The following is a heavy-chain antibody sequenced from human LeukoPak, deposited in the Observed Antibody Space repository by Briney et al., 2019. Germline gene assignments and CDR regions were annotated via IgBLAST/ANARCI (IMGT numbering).Heavy chain of an antibody. CDR2: IYTSGST. V-gene: IGHV4-61*02. CDR1: AGSISSGSYY. D-gene: IGHD2-21*02. CDR3: ARYESDIGAFDI. J-gene: IGHJ3*02. Sequence: PSETLSLTCTVSAGSISSGSYYRSWIRQPPGKGLELIGRIYTSGSTNYNPSLKSRLTILVDTSNNLFSLKLTSVTAADTAVYYCARYESDIGAFDIWGQGTLVTVSS.